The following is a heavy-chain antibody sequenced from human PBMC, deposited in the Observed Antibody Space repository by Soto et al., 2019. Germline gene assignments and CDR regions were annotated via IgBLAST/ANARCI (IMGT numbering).Heavy chain of an antibody. CDR2: IHHSGTT. J-gene: IGHJ3*02. D-gene: IGHD3-22*01. Sequence: PSETLSLTCTVSGGSISSSSYYWGWIHQPPGKGLEWIGYIHHSGTTYYNPSLKSRVTISVERSKNQFSLKLSSVTAADTAVYYCAREGGGDNYEMSGPWRWAFDIWGQGTMVTVSS. V-gene: IGHV4-39*07. CDR1: GGSISSSSYY. CDR3: AREGGGDNYEMSGPWRWAFDI.